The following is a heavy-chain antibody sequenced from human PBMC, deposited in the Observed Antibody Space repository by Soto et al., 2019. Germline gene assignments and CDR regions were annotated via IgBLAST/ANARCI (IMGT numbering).Heavy chain of an antibody. CDR3: ASLGIVGRELSTWFDP. J-gene: IGHJ5*02. Sequence: SETLSLTCTVSDGSITTSYWSWIRQPLGKALEWIGYISYRGSTNYNPSLKSRLTISIDTSKSQISLKLTSMTTADTAVYYCASLGIVGRELSTWFDPWGQGTLVTVS. CDR1: DGSITTSY. V-gene: IGHV4-59*01. CDR2: ISYRGST. D-gene: IGHD3-22*01.